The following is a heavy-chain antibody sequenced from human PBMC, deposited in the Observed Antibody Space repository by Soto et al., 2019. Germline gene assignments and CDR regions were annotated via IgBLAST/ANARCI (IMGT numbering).Heavy chain of an antibody. Sequence: GGSLRLSCAASGFTFSDYYMSWIRQAPGKGLEWVSYISSSGSTIYYADSVKGRFTISRDNAKNSLYLQMNSLRAEDTAVYYCASSSLYYLDWSPYNWFDPWGQGTLVTVSS. CDR3: ASSSLYYLDWSPYNWFDP. J-gene: IGHJ5*02. CDR2: ISSSGSTI. CDR1: GFTFSDYY. V-gene: IGHV3-11*01. D-gene: IGHD3-10*01.